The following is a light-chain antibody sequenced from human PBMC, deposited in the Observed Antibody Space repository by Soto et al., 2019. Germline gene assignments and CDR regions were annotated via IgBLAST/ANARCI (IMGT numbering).Light chain of an antibody. V-gene: IGKV1-39*01. CDR2: AAS. CDR1: QSISSY. CDR3: QQSYSIPGT. Sequence: DIEVTQSPSSLSASVGDRVTITCRASQSISSYLNWYQQKPGKAPKLLIYAASSLQSGVPSRFSGSGSGTDFTLTISSLQPEDFATYYCQQSYSIPGTFGQGTRLEI. J-gene: IGKJ5*01.